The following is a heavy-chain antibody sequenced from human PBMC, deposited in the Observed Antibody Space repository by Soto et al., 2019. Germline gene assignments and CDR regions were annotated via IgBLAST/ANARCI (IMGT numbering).Heavy chain of an antibody. J-gene: IGHJ6*03. CDR2: IYPTERT. V-gene: IGHV4-30-2*06. CDR3: ARDPTGPTHSWAF. Sequence: PSETLSLTCTVCGGCISSGGYSWSWIRQSPEKGLEWLGCIYPTERTYYHPSLKSRVTISIDTSRNYFSLNLPSVTAAETAVYYCARDPTGPTHSWAFWGRGPTV. CDR1: GGCISSGGYS. D-gene: IGHD3-10*01.